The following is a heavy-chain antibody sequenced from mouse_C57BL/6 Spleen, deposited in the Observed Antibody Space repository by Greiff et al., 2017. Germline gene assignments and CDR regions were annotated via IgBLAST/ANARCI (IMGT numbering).Heavy chain of an antibody. V-gene: IGHV5-16*01. D-gene: IGHD1-1*01. J-gene: IGHJ4*01. CDR3: AREDYYGSSGAMDY. CDR2: INYDGSST. CDR1: GFTFSDYY. Sequence: EVMLVESEGGLVQPGSSMKLSCTASGFTFSDYYMAWVRQVPEKGLEWVANINYDGSSTYYLDSLKSRFIISRDNAKNILYLQMSSLKSEDTATYYCAREDYYGSSGAMDYWGQGTSVTVSS.